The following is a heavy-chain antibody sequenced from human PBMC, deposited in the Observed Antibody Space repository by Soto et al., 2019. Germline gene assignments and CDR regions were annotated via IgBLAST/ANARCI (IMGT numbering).Heavy chain of an antibody. V-gene: IGHV3-33*01. D-gene: IGHD6-13*01. CDR1: GFTFSSYG. Sequence: PGGSLRLSCAASGFTFSSYGMHWVRQAPGKGLEWVAVIWYAGSNKYYADSVKGRFTISRDNSKNTLYLQMNSLRAEDTAVYYCARVFPAAGLRVGGGGMDVWGQGTTVTVSS. CDR2: IWYAGSNK. CDR3: ARVFPAAGLRVGGGGMDV. J-gene: IGHJ6*02.